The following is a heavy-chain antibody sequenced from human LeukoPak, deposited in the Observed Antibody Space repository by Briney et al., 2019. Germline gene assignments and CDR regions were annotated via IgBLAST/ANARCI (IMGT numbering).Heavy chain of an antibody. CDR3: ARGRYCSSTSCLGRVDY. J-gene: IGHJ4*02. V-gene: IGHV1-69*05. CDR1: GGTFSSYA. CDR2: IIPIFGTA. D-gene: IGHD2-2*01. Sequence: ASVKVYCKASGGTFSSYAISWVRQAPGQGLEWMGRIIPIFGTANYAQKFQGRVTITTDESTSTAYMELSSLRSEDTAVYYCARGRYCSSTSCLGRVDYWGQGTLVTVSS.